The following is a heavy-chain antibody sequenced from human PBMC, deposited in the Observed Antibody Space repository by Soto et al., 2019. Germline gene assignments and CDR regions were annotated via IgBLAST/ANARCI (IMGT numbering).Heavy chain of an antibody. J-gene: IGHJ4*02. CDR1: GYTFTSYA. CDR3: AREYYDILTGYFGY. V-gene: IGHV1-3*01. CDR2: INAGNGNT. Sequence: GASVKVSCKASGYTFTSYATHWVRQAPGQRLEWMGWINAGNGNTKYSQKFQGRVTITRDTSASTAYMELSSLRSEDTAVYYCAREYYDILTGYFGYWGQGTLVTVSS. D-gene: IGHD3-9*01.